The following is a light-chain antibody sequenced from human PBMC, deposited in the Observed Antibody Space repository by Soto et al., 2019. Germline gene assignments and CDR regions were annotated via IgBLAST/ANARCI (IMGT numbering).Light chain of an antibody. V-gene: IGLV2-14*03. CDR1: SSDVGGWDL. CDR2: DVR. Sequence: QSARTQPASVSGSPGQSIVIPCTGTSSDVGGWDLVSWYQQQPVKAPKLMIYDVRIRPSGVSSRFSGSKAGNTASLTISGLQAADEGDYYCSSYTTTPSVKYVFGTGTKLTVL. CDR3: SSYTTTPSVKYV. J-gene: IGLJ1*01.